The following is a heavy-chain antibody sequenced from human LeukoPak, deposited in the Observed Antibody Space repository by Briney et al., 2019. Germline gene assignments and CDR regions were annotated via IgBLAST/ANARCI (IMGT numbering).Heavy chain of an antibody. CDR2: ISYDGSNE. Sequence: GGSLRLSCVVSGFTFSSYGFHWVRQAPGKGLEWVAGISYDGSNEFYADSVKGRFTISRDNPKNTVYLQMNSLRAEDTAVYYCARVSGNSYGYGAFDLWGQGTKVTVSS. D-gene: IGHD5-18*01. J-gene: IGHJ3*01. V-gene: IGHV3-30*03. CDR3: ARVSGNSYGYGAFDL. CDR1: GFTFSSYG.